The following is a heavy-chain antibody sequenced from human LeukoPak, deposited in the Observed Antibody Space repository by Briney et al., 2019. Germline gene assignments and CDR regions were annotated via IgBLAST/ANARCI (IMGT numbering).Heavy chain of an antibody. D-gene: IGHD3-10*01. Sequence: GGSLRLSCAASGFTFSSYSMNWVRQAPGKGLEWVSSISSSSSYIYYADSVKGRFTISRDNAKNSLYLQMNSLRAEDTAVYYCARERNYYGSGSTFDYWGQGTLVTVSS. V-gene: IGHV3-21*01. CDR3: ARERNYYGSGSTFDY. CDR1: GFTFSSYS. J-gene: IGHJ4*02. CDR2: ISSSSSYI.